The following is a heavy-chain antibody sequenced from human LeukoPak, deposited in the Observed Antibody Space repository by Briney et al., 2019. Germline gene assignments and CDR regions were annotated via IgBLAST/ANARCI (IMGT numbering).Heavy chain of an antibody. J-gene: IGHJ6*02. D-gene: IGHD6-13*01. Sequence: PGGSLRLSCAASGFTFSSYSMNWVRQAPGKGLEWVAVISYDGSNKYYADSVKGRFTISRDNSKNTLYLQMNSLRAEDTAVYYCASVRTAAAAPYYYYGMDVWGQGTTVTVSS. CDR2: ISYDGSNK. CDR1: GFTFSSYS. V-gene: IGHV3-30*03. CDR3: ASVRTAAAAPYYYYGMDV.